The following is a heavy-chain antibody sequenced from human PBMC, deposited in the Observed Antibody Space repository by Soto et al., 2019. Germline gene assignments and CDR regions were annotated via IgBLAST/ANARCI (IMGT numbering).Heavy chain of an antibody. J-gene: IGHJ4*02. CDR3: ARDRGYTYGFDF. Sequence: GGSLRLSCEASGFTFTSHNIYWFCQAPGKGLEWVSFIHSSSSTIYYADAVKGRFTISRDNAKNSLYLQMNSLRDEDPAVYYCARDRGYTYGFDFWGQGALVTVSS. V-gene: IGHV3-48*02. CDR2: IHSSSSTI. CDR1: GFTFTSHN. D-gene: IGHD5-18*01.